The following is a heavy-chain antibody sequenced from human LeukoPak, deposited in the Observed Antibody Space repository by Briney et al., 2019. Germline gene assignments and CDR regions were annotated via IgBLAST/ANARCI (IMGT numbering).Heavy chain of an antibody. CDR1: GGSISSYY. J-gene: IGHJ4*02. CDR2: IYYSGST. D-gene: IGHD6-19*01. Sequence: SETLSLTCTVSGGSISSYYWSWIRQPPGKGLEWIGYIYYSGSTNYNSSLKSRVTISVDTSKNQFSLKLSSVTAADTAVYYCARHQPDSSGWTDFDYWGQGTLVTVSS. V-gene: IGHV4-59*08. CDR3: ARHQPDSSGWTDFDY.